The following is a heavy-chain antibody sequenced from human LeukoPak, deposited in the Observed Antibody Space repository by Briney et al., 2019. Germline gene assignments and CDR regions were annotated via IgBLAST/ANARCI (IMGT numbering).Heavy chain of an antibody. CDR1: GLTVSQSY. CDR3: ARDEYYYTSGLDY. D-gene: IGHD3-3*01. J-gene: IGHJ4*02. V-gene: IGHV3-53*01. CDR2: IYRDGRT. Sequence: GGSLRLSCAASGLTVSQSYMTWVRQAPGKGLEWVSVIYRDGRTGYADSVEGRFTISRDNSKNMVFLQMNSLRAEDTAVYYCARDEYYYTSGLDYWGQGTLVTVAS.